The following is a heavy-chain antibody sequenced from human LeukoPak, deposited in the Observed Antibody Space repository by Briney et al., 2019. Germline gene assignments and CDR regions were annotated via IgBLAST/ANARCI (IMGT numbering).Heavy chain of an antibody. D-gene: IGHD6-19*01. CDR2: IYYSGST. CDR1: GGSISSYY. V-gene: IGHV4-59*08. CDR3: ARYAYDYSSGSSTFDY. Sequence: PSETLSLTCTVSGGSISSYYWSWIRQPPGKGLEWIGYIYYSGSTNYNPSLKSRVTISVDMSKNQFSLKLSSVTAADTAVYYCARYAYDYSSGSSTFDYWGQGTLVTVSS. J-gene: IGHJ4*02.